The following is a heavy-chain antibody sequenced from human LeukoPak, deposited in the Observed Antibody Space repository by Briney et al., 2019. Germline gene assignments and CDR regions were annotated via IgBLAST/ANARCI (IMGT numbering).Heavy chain of an antibody. CDR1: GFTFSTYS. V-gene: IGHV3-23*01. J-gene: IGHJ4*02. Sequence: PGGSLRLSCAASGFTFSTYSMNWVRQAPGKGLEWVSAISGSGGSTYYADSVKGRFTISRDNSKNTLYLQMNSLRAEDTAVYYCAKTDLVVTAISYFDYWGQGTLVTVSS. CDR3: AKTDLVVTAISYFDY. CDR2: ISGSGGST. D-gene: IGHD2-21*02.